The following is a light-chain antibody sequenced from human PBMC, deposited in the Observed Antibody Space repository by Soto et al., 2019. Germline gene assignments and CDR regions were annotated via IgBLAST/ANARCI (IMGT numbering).Light chain of an antibody. J-gene: IGKJ3*01. CDR1: QGVYTNS. CDR3: QQYGGLPFT. V-gene: IGKV3-20*01. CDR2: GAS. Sequence: EIVLTQSPDTLSLSPGERATLSCGASQGVYTNSLAWYQQKVGQPPRLLIYGASTRATDVPDRFSGSGSGTDFVLTISRLDPEDCGMYYCQQYGGLPFTFGPGTRVDIK.